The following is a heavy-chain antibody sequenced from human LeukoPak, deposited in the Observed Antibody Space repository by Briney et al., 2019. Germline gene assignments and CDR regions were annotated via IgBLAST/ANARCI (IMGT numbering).Heavy chain of an antibody. J-gene: IGHJ3*02. D-gene: IGHD6-13*01. CDR2: INPATGMNPNSGGT. V-gene: IGHV1-2*02. CDR3: VRDRAAAHRVPDAFDI. CDR1: GYRFTDFH. Sequence: APVKVSCKASGYRFTDFHIHWVRQTPGQGIEWMGWINPATGMNPNSGGTYYAKKFRGRVTMTTDTSITTIHLQMSGLTLDDTAVYYCVRDRAAAHRVPDAFDIWGQGTMVSVSP.